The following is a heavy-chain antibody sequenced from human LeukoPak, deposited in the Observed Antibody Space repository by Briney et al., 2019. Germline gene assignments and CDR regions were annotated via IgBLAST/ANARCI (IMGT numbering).Heavy chain of an antibody. Sequence: GGSLRLSCAASGFTFSSYAMSWVRQAPGKGLQWVANIKTDGSEKYYVDSVKGRFTISRDNAKNSLYLQMNSLRAEDTAVYYCAREMATIIGYYYGMDVWGQGTTVTVSS. CDR1: GFTFSSYA. D-gene: IGHD5-24*01. J-gene: IGHJ6*02. V-gene: IGHV3-7*01. CDR3: AREMATIIGYYYGMDV. CDR2: IKTDGSEK.